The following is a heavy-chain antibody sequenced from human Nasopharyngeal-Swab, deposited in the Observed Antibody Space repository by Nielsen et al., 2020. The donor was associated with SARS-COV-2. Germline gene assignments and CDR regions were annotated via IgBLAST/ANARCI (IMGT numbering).Heavy chain of an antibody. CDR1: GLTFTNSW. CDR3: ARLKYDFWNGPPEDY. CDR2: IKQDGSDK. J-gene: IGHJ4*02. Sequence: GESLKISCAASGLTFTNSWMSWVRQAPGKGLEWVANIKQDGSDKYYVDSLKGRFTISRDNAKNSLYLQMNSLRAEDTAVYYCARLKYDFWNGPPEDYWGQGTLVTVSS. V-gene: IGHV3-7*01. D-gene: IGHD3-3*01.